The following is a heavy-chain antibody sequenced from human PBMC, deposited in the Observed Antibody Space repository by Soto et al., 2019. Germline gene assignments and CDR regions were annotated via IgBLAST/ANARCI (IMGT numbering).Heavy chain of an antibody. CDR2: ISGSSGTI. CDR1: GFTFSSYS. D-gene: IGHD3-16*01. Sequence: EVQLVESGGGLVQPGGSLRLSCAASGFTFSSYSMNWVRQAPGKGLEWVSYISGSSGTIYYADSVKGRFTISRDNAKNSLYLQMNSLRDEDTAVYFCARDQKNGWGYWGQGTMDTVSS. CDR3: ARDQKNGWGY. J-gene: IGHJ4*02. V-gene: IGHV3-48*02.